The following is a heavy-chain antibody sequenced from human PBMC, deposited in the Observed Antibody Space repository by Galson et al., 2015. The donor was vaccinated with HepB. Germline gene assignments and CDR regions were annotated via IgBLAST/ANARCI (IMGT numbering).Heavy chain of an antibody. V-gene: IGHV4-59*01. CDR2: IYYSGST. D-gene: IGHD3-10*01. J-gene: IGHJ4*02. CDR1: GGSISSYY. Sequence: TLSLTCTVSGGSISSYYWSWIRQPPGKGLEWIGYIYYSGSTNYNPSLKSRVTISVDTSKNQFSLKLSSVTAADTAVYYCARDAGYGSGPGDYFDYWGQGTLVTVSS. CDR3: ARDAGYGSGPGDYFDY.